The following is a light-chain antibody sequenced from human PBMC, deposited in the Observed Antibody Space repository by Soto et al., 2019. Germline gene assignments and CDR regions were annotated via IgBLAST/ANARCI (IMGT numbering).Light chain of an antibody. Sequence: NFMLTQPHSVSESPGKTVTISCTRSSGSIDSGYVQWYQQRPGSAPTTVIYEDNQRPSGVPDRFSGSIDRSSNSASLTISGLMTEDEADYSCQSYHSSSPYVFGTGTQLTVL. V-gene: IGLV6-57*03. J-gene: IGLJ1*01. CDR3: QSYHSSSPYV. CDR1: SGSIDSGY. CDR2: EDN.